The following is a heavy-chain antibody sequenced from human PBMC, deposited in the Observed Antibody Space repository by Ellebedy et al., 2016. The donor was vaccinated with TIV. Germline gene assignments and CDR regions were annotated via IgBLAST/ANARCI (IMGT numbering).Heavy chain of an antibody. J-gene: IGHJ4*02. Sequence: SVKVSXKASGFTFTSSAVQWVRQARGQRLEWIGWIVVGSGNTNYAQKFQERVTITRDMSTSTAYMELSSLRSEDTAVYYCAADLGDSSGLYYFDYWGQGTLVTVSS. V-gene: IGHV1-58*01. CDR1: GFTFTSSA. D-gene: IGHD3-22*01. CDR3: AADLGDSSGLYYFDY. CDR2: IVVGSGNT.